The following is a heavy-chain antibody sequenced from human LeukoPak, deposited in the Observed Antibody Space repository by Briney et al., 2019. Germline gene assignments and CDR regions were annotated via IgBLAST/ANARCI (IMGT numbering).Heavy chain of an antibody. D-gene: IGHD6-13*01. V-gene: IGHV4-61*02. CDR3: AGQYSSSWFYWFDP. Sequence: PSETLSLTCTVAGGSISSGSYYWSWIRQPAGKGLEWIGRIYTRGRTNYNPSLKSRVTISVDTSKNQFSLKLSSVTAADTAVYYCAGQYSSSWFYWFDPWGQGTLVTVSS. CDR1: GGSISSGSYY. CDR2: IYTRGRT. J-gene: IGHJ5*02.